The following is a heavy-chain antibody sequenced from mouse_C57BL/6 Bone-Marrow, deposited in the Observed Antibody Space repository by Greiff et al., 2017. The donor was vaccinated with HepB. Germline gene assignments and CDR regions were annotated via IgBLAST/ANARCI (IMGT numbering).Heavy chain of an antibody. CDR2: IDPENGDT. J-gene: IGHJ4*01. D-gene: IGHD1-1*01. CDR3: TTILLRPSYAMGD. Sequence: EVKLMESGAELVRPGASVKLSCTASGFNITDDYMHWVKQRPEQGLEWIGWIDPENGDTEYASKFQGKATITADTSSNTAYLQLSSLTSEDTAVYYCTTILLRPSYAMGDWGQGASVTVSS. CDR1: GFNITDDY. V-gene: IGHV14-4*01.